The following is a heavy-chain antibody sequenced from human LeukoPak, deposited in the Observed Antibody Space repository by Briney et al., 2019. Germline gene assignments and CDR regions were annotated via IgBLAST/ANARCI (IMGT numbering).Heavy chain of an antibody. Sequence: GGSLRLSCAASGFTFSSYDMHWVRQATGKGLEWVSAIGVAANTFYSGSVKGRFTISRENAKNSLYLLMTSLRAEDTALYHCARVAENPGIVVVPAADRDIYYFDYWGQGTLVTVSS. D-gene: IGHD2-2*01. V-gene: IGHV3-13*01. CDR2: IGVAANT. CDR1: GFTFSSYD. CDR3: ARVAENPGIVVVPAADRDIYYFDY. J-gene: IGHJ4*02.